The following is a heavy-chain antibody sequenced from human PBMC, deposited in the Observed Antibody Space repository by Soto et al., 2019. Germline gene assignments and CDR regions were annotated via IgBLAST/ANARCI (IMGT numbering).Heavy chain of an antibody. Sequence: QVQLQESGPGLVKPSQTLSLTCTVSGGSISSGDYYWSWIRQPPGKGLEWIGYIYYSGGTYYNPSRKSRVTISVDTSKNQFSLKLSFVTDADTSVYYWARWNSVLVLPAKYAFDIWGPGAMVTVST. D-gene: IGHD2-15*01. CDR1: GGSISSGDYY. V-gene: IGHV4-30-4*01. J-gene: IGHJ3*02. CDR2: IYYSGGT. CDR3: ARWNSVLVLPAKYAFDI.